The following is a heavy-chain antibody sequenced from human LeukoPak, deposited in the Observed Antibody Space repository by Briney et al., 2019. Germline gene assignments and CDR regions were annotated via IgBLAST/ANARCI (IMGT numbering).Heavy chain of an antibody. V-gene: IGHV1-46*01. CDR1: GYSFTSYY. Sequence: ASVKVSCKASGYSFTSYYMHWARQAPGQGLEWMGFINPSGSSAAYAQKFQGRLTMTRDMFTSTDYMELTRLTSDDTAVYYCARDNSVGETAWWFDPWGQGTLVTVSS. D-gene: IGHD1-26*01. CDR3: ARDNSVGETAWWFDP. CDR2: INPSGSSA. J-gene: IGHJ5*02.